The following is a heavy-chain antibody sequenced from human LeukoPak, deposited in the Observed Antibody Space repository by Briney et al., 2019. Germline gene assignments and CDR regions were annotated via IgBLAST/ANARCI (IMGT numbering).Heavy chain of an antibody. Sequence: GGSLRLSCAASGFTFSSYSMNWVRQAPGKGLEWVAIIWYDGSNKYYADSVKGRFTVSRDNSKNTLYLQMNSLRAEDTAVYYCARDGSFWRGYPYYFDYWGQGTLVTVSS. D-gene: IGHD3-3*01. CDR1: GFTFSSYS. V-gene: IGHV3-33*08. CDR3: ARDGSFWRGYPYYFDY. J-gene: IGHJ4*02. CDR2: IWYDGSNK.